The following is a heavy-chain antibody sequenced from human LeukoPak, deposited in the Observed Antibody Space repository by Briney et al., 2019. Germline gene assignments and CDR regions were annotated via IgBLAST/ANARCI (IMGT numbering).Heavy chain of an antibody. Sequence: GGSLRLSCAASGFTFNSYSMNWVRQAPGKGLEWVSSISSSSLSYIYYADSVKGRFTISRDNAKNSLYLQMNSLRAEDTAVYYCVRVSLSSSPIWGYYYYYMDVWGKGTTVTISS. D-gene: IGHD6-13*01. CDR2: ISSSSLSYI. CDR1: GFTFNSYS. CDR3: VRVSLSSSPIWGYYYYYMDV. V-gene: IGHV3-21*01. J-gene: IGHJ6*03.